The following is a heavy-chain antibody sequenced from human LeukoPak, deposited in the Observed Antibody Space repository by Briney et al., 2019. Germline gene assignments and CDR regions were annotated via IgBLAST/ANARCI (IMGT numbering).Heavy chain of an antibody. J-gene: IGHJ5*02. CDR1: GFTFNNYG. V-gene: IGHV3-23*01. D-gene: IGHD3-22*01. CDR2: ISNDGGGT. Sequence: GGSLRLSCAASGFTFNNYGLIWVRQAPGKGLEWVSAISNDGGGTNYADFVKGRFTISRDNSKNTLFLQMNSLRAEDTALYYCAKGSSGYFVDLWGQGTLVTVSS. CDR3: AKGSSGYFVDL.